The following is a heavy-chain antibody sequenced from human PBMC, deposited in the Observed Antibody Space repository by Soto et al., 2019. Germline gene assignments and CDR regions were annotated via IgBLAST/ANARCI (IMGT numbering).Heavy chain of an antibody. V-gene: IGHV3-23*01. CDR1: GFTFSNYA. CDR3: ARVVRYFDTPYGMDF. Sequence: EGQLLESGEGLVQPGGSLKLSCAASGFTFSNYAMSWVRQAPGKGLEWVSGIGGSGSNTYYADSVKGRFTISRDNSKNTLFLQMNSLRAEDTAEYYCARVVRYFDTPYGMDFWGQGTTVTVSS. D-gene: IGHD3-9*01. J-gene: IGHJ6*02. CDR2: IGGSGSNT.